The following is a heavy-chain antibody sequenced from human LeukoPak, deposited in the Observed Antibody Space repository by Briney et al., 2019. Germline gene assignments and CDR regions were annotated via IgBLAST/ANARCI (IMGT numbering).Heavy chain of an antibody. V-gene: IGHV3-9*03. D-gene: IGHD3-10*01. Sequence: GGSLRLSCAASGFTFDDYAMHWVRHAPGKGLEWVSGISWNSGSIDYADSVKGRFTISRDNAKNSLYLQMNSLRAEDMALYYCAKGSYGSGSYPDYWGQGTLVTVSS. J-gene: IGHJ4*02. CDR1: GFTFDDYA. CDR2: ISWNSGSI. CDR3: AKGSYGSGSYPDY.